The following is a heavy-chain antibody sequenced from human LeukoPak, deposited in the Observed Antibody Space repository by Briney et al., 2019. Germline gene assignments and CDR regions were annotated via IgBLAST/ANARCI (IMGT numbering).Heavy chain of an antibody. CDR3: ARGRYGSGWSLDY. Sequence: GGSLRLSCAASGFTFSSYWMSWVRLAPGKGLEWVANIKQDGSENYYMDSVKGRFTISRDNAKDSLYLQMNSLRAEDTALYYCARGRYGSGWSLDYWGQGTLVTVSS. V-gene: IGHV3-7*01. D-gene: IGHD6-19*01. CDR2: IKQDGSEN. J-gene: IGHJ4*02. CDR1: GFTFSSYW.